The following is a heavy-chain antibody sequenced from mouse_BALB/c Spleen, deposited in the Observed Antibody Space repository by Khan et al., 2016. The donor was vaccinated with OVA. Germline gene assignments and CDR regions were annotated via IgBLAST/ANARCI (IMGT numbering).Heavy chain of an antibody. Sequence: EVELVESGGDLVKPGGSLKLSCAASGFTFSSYSMSWVRQTPDKRLEWVASISSGGDYTYYPDSVKGRFTITRDNAKNTLYLQISSLKSEDTAMYYCAIRLSVSFAYWGQGTLVTVSA. CDR1: GFTFSSYS. J-gene: IGHJ3*01. CDR3: AIRLSVSFAY. CDR2: ISSGGDYT. V-gene: IGHV5-6*01.